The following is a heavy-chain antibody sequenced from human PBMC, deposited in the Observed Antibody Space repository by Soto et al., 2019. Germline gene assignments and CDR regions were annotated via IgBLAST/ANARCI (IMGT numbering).Heavy chain of an antibody. CDR3: ARVKNGYPQGNWFDP. Sequence: SETLSLTCTVSGGSISSGDYYWSWIRQPPGKGLEWIGYIYYSGSTYYNPSLKSRVTISVDTSKNQFSLKLSSVTAADTAVYYCARVKNGYPQGNWFDPWGQGTLVTVSS. CDR1: GGSISSGDYY. J-gene: IGHJ5*02. CDR2: IYYSGST. D-gene: IGHD5-12*01. V-gene: IGHV4-30-4*02.